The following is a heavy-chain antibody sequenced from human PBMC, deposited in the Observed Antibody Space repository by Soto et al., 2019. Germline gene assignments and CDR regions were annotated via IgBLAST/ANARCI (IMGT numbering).Heavy chain of an antibody. CDR1: GYTFTSYY. V-gene: IGHV1-46*01. D-gene: IGHD5-12*01. Sequence: ASVKVSCKASGYTFTSYYMHWVRQAPGQGLEWMGIINPSGGNTSYAQRFQGRVTMTRDTSTSTVYMELSSLRSEDTAVYYCARDPKSYSGYDEAFDYWGQGTMVTVSS. CDR2: INPSGGNT. CDR3: ARDPKSYSGYDEAFDY. J-gene: IGHJ4*02.